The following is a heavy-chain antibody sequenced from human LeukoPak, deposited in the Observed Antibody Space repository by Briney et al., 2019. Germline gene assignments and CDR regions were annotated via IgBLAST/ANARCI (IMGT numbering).Heavy chain of an antibody. V-gene: IGHV3-23*01. CDR3: AKDGEDYYDSSGYSASDY. D-gene: IGHD3-22*01. CDR2: VSETGAGT. Sequence: GGSLRLSCAASGFTFSTYVMNWVRQAPGEGLEWVSSVSETGAGTFYPDSVKGRFTISRDNSKNTLYLQMNSLRAEDTAVYYCAKDGEDYYDSSGYSASDYWGQGTLVTVSS. J-gene: IGHJ4*02. CDR1: GFTFSTYV.